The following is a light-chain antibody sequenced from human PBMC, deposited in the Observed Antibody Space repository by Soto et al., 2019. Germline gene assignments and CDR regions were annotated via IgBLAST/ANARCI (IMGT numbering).Light chain of an antibody. CDR3: SSYSSSTTHVV. J-gene: IGLJ2*01. CDR2: DVT. CDR1: STDVGDFNY. Sequence: QSALTQPASVSGSPGRSVTISCTGTSTDVGDFNYVSWYQHLPGRDPKLIIYDVTNRPSGISYRFSASKSGRTASLTISGLRAEDEADYYCSSYSSSTTHVVFGGGTKLTVL. V-gene: IGLV2-14*03.